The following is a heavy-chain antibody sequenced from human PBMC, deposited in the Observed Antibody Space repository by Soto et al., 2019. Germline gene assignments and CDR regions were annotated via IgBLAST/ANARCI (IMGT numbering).Heavy chain of an antibody. CDR1: GFTFSSYS. CDR3: ERWICYDSSGYSSFTYSPDAFDI. Sequence: EVQLVESGGGLVKPGGSLRLSCAASGFTFSSYSMNWVRQAPGKGLEWVSSISSSSSYIYYADSVTGRFTISRDKAKNSLYLHMNSLSAEDTAVCDCERWICYDSSGYSSFTYSPDAFDIWGQGTMVTVSS. J-gene: IGHJ3*02. V-gene: IGHV3-21*01. D-gene: IGHD3-22*01. CDR2: ISSSSSYI.